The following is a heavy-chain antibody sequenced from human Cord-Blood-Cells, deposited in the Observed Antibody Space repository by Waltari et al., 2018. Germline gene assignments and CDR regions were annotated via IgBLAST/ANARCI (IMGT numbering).Heavy chain of an antibody. CDR3: ARQLWCGELLFDAFDI. D-gene: IGHD3-10*01. V-gene: IGHV4-39*01. CDR2: IYYIGTN. Sequence: QLQLQESGPGLVKPSETLSLTCTVSGGSISSSSYYCGCIRQPPGKGLEWIGSIYYIGTNFANPSLKNRVTISVDTSKNPFSLKLSSVTAADTAVYYCARQLWCGELLFDAFDIWGQGTMVTVSS. J-gene: IGHJ3*02. CDR1: GGSISSSSYY.